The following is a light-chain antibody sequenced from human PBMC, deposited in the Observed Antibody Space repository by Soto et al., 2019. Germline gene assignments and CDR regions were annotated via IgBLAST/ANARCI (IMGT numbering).Light chain of an antibody. Sequence: EIVLTQSPATLSLSPGERATLSCRASQSVRTYLAWYQQKPGQAPRLLIYDASNRATGIPARFSGSGSGTDFTLTISSLEPEDFAVYYCQQRSNWPPVTFGQGTKVEIK. CDR3: QQRSNWPPVT. CDR1: QSVRTY. J-gene: IGKJ1*01. V-gene: IGKV3-11*01. CDR2: DAS.